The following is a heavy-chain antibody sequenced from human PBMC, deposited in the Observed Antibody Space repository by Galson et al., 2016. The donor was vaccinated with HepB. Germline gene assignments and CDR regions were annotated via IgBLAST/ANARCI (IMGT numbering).Heavy chain of an antibody. Sequence: SLRLSCAASGFTFTSYGMHWVRQAPGKGLEWVAVLYYDGRNKYYADSVKGRFTISRDNSKNTLYLQMSSLRAEDTAVYYCARDRATYDSSGYWFDYWGQGTLVTVSS. J-gene: IGHJ4*02. CDR1: GFTFTSYG. CDR2: LYYDGRNK. CDR3: ARDRATYDSSGYWFDY. D-gene: IGHD3-22*01. V-gene: IGHV3-33*01.